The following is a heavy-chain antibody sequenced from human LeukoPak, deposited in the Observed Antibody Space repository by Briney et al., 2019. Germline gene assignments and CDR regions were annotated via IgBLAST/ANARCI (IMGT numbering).Heavy chain of an antibody. J-gene: IGHJ5*02. CDR2: IYYSGST. Sequence: SETLSLTCTASGGSISSYYWSWIRQPPGKGLEWIGYIYYSGSTNYNPSLKSRVTISVDTSKNQFSLKLSSVTAADTAVYYCARRYSGIFDPWGQGTLVTVSS. CDR3: ARRYSGIFDP. CDR1: GGSISSYY. D-gene: IGHD1-26*01. V-gene: IGHV4-59*08.